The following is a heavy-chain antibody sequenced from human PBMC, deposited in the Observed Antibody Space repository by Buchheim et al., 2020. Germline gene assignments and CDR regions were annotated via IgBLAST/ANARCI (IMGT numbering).Heavy chain of an antibody. Sequence: EVQLVESGGGLVQPGGSLRLSCEASGLTFRSYARSWVPQAPGKGLGWVSAISGSGGGTYYANSVKGGLPISRDNSKNTLYVQMNSLRAEDTAVYYCAKGIYGSGSYYNDYWGQGTL. CDR1: GLTFRSYA. CDR2: ISGSGGGT. CDR3: AKGIYGSGSYYNDY. D-gene: IGHD3-10*01. V-gene: IGHV3-23*04. J-gene: IGHJ4*02.